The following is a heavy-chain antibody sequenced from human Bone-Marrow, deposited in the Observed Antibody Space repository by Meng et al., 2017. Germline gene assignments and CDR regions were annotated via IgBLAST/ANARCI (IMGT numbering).Heavy chain of an antibody. J-gene: IGHJ2*01. CDR3: AKDRVKTSSGYYCFDL. Sequence: GGSLRLSCAASGFTFSDYYMSWIRQAPGKGLEWVSYISSSGSTIYYADSVKGRFTISRDNAKNSLYLQMNSLRTEDTAMYYCAKDRVKTSSGYYCFDLWGRGTLVTVSS. CDR1: GFTFSDYY. D-gene: IGHD1-26*01. CDR2: ISSSGSTI. V-gene: IGHV3-11*01.